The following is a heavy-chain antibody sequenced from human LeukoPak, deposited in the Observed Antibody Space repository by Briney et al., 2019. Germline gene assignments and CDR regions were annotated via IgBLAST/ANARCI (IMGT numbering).Heavy chain of an antibody. CDR2: FYSGGST. D-gene: IGHD3-10*01. J-gene: IGHJ6*02. V-gene: IGHV3-53*01. CDR3: ASSAAAYYGMDV. CDR1: GFIFSSNY. Sequence: PGGSLRLSCAASGFIFSSNYMSWVRQAPGKGLERVSFFYSGGSTCYADSVKGRFTISRDNSKNTLYLQMNSLRAEDTAVYYCASSAAAYYGMDVWGQGTAVTVSS.